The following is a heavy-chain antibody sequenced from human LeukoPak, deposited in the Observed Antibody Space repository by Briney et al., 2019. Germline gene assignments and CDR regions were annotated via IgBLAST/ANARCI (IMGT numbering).Heavy chain of an antibody. CDR1: GGSISSSNYY. J-gene: IGHJ4*02. Sequence: SETLSLTCTVSGGSISSSNYYWGWIRQPPGKGLEWIGSIYYSGTTYYSSSLKSRVIISVDTSKNQFSLKLSSVTATDRAVYYCARHEAQDFDYWGQGTLVTVSS. CDR2: IYYSGTT. V-gene: IGHV4-39*01. CDR3: ARHEAQDFDY.